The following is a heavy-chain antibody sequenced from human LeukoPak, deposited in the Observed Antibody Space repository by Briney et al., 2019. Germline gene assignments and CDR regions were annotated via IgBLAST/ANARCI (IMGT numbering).Heavy chain of an antibody. CDR2: INPKSGDT. CDR3: AREDIYTSLSLDY. D-gene: IGHD2-2*02. Sequence: ASVEVSCKASGCTFTGQYYIHWVRQAPGQGLEWMGWINPKSGDTNYAQKFQGRVTMARDTSISTAYMELTRLRYDDTAVYYCAREDIYTSLSLDYWGQGTLVTVSS. V-gene: IGHV1-2*02. J-gene: IGHJ4*02. CDR1: GCTFTGQYY.